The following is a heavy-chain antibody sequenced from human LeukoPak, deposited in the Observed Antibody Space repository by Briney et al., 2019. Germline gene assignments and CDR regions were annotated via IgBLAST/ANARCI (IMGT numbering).Heavy chain of an antibody. V-gene: IGHV4-59*08. D-gene: IGHD5-24*01. J-gene: IGHJ4*02. CDR1: GGSISSYY. CDR2: IYYSGST. CDR3: ASRHSYNLSFDY. Sequence: SETLSLTCTVSGGSISSYYWCWIRQPPGKGLEWIGYIYYSGSTNYNPSLKSRVTISVDTSKNQFSLKLSSVTAADTAVYYCASRHSYNLSFDYWGQGTLVTVSS.